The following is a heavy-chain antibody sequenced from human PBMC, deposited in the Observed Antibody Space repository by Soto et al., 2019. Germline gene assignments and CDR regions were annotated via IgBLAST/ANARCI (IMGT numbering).Heavy chain of an antibody. CDR3: ARGGENRYCSSTSCEDNWFDP. V-gene: IGHV4-34*01. CDR1: GGSFSGYY. D-gene: IGHD2-2*01. CDR2: INHSGST. Sequence: QVQLQQWGAGLLKPSETLSLTCAVYGGSFSGYYWSWIRQPPGKGLEWIGEINHSGSTNYNPSLKSRVTMSVDTSKNQFSLKLSSVTAADTAVYYCARGGENRYCSSTSCEDNWFDPWGQGTLVTVSS. J-gene: IGHJ5*02.